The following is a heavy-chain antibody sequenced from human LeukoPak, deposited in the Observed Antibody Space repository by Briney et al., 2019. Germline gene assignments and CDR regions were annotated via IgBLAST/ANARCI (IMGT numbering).Heavy chain of an antibody. D-gene: IGHD5-18*01. Sequence: SETLSLTCAVYGGSFSGYYWSWIRQPPGKGLEWIGEINHSGSTNYNPSLKSRVTISVDTSKNQFSLKLNSVTAADTALYYCANHWVQLWSPFDYWGQGALVTVSS. CDR2: INHSGST. V-gene: IGHV4-34*01. J-gene: IGHJ4*02. CDR3: ANHWVQLWSPFDY. CDR1: GGSFSGYY.